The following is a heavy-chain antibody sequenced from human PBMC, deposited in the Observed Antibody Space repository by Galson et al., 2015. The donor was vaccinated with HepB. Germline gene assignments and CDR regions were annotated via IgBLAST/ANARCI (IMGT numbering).Heavy chain of an antibody. J-gene: IGHJ5*02. CDR1: GGTFSSYA. V-gene: IGHV1-69*04. CDR2: IIPILGIA. D-gene: IGHD2-2*01. CDR3: AREGGYCSSTSCYSRGGRGWFDP. Sequence: SVKVSCKASGGTFSSYAISWVRQAPGQGLEWMGRIIPILGIANYAQKFQGRVTITADKSTSTAYMELSSLRSEDTAVYYCAREGGYCSSTSCYSRGGRGWFDPWGQGTLVTVSS.